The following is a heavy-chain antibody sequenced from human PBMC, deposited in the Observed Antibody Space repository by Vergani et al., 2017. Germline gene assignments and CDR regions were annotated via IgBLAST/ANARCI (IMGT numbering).Heavy chain of an antibody. Sequence: QVQLQESGPGLVKPSETLSLTCTVFGGPISSYYWSWIRQPPGTGLEWIGYIYYRGSTNYNPSLKSRVTISVDTSKNQFSLKLNYVPAADTAVYYCATSVADFHFDYWGHGTLVTVSS. CDR3: ATSVADFHFDY. CDR1: GGPISSYY. J-gene: IGHJ4*01. CDR2: IYYRGST. D-gene: IGHD6-19*01. V-gene: IGHV4-59*08.